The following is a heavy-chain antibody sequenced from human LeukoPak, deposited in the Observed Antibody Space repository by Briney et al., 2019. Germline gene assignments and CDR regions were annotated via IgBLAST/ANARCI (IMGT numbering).Heavy chain of an antibody. CDR3: AKDLVNYGSGSSTIVDY. J-gene: IGHJ4*02. CDR2: ISYDGSNK. CDR1: GFIFSSYS. V-gene: IGHV3-30*18. Sequence: GGSLRLSCAASGFIFSSYSMNWVRQAPGKGLEWVAVISYDGSNKYYADSVKGRFTISRDNSKNTLYLQMNSLRAEDTAVYYCAKDLVNYGSGSSTIVDYWGQGTLVTVSP. D-gene: IGHD3-10*01.